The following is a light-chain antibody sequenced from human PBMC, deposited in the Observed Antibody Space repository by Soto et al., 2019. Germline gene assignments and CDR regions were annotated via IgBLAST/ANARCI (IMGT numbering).Light chain of an antibody. Sequence: DIVLTQSPDSLAVSLGERATINCKSRHNILYSSDNQNYVSGYQKRPGKHHQLLFYWASNRESGVPERFSGSGSGTHFTLTITSLQAEDGAVEYCQQYNSSPPTVCQGTKVDI. J-gene: IGKJ1*01. CDR2: WAS. V-gene: IGKV4-1*01. CDR3: QQYNSSPPT. CDR1: HNILYSSDNQNY.